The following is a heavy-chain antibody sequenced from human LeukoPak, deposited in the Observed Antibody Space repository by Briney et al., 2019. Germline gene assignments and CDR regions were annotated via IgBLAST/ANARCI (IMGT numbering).Heavy chain of an antibody. CDR2: IYYSGST. J-gene: IGHJ4*02. CDR3: ARQTIFGVVTAAYFDY. CDR1: GGSISSYY. V-gene: IGHV4-59*01. Sequence: SETLSLTCTVSGGSISSYYWSWVRQPPGKGLEWIGYIYYSGSTNYNPSLKSRVTISVDTSKNQFSLKLSSVTAADTAVYYCARQTIFGVVTAAYFDYWGQGTLVTVSS. D-gene: IGHD3-3*01.